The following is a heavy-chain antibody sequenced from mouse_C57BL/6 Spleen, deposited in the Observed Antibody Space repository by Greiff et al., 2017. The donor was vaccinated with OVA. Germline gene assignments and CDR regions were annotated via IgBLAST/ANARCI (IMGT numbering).Heavy chain of an antibody. J-gene: IGHJ4*01. CDR3: ARGTGHYAMDY. V-gene: IGHV5-16*01. CDR1: GFTFSDYY. D-gene: IGHD4-1*01. CDR2: INYDGSSN. Sequence: EVQRVESEGGLVQPGSSMKLSCTASGFTFSDYYMAWVRQVPEKGLEWVANINYDGSSNYYLDSLKSRFILSRAHAKNILYLQMISRKSEDTATYYCARGTGHYAMDYWGQGTSVTVSS.